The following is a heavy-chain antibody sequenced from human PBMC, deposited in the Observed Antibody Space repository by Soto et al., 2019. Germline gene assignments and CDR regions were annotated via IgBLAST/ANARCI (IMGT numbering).Heavy chain of an antibody. D-gene: IGHD6-13*01. V-gene: IGHV1-2*02. CDR1: GYIFTDYY. CDR3: ARDSAAGAGVGWDY. J-gene: IGHJ4*01. CDR2: INPNSDDT. Sequence: ASVKVSCKASGYIFTDYYIHWVRQAPGQGLEWMGWINPNSDDTRYAQKFRGRVTVTMDTSISTAYMDLSRLTSDDTAVYYCARDSAAGAGVGWDYWGQGTLVTVSS.